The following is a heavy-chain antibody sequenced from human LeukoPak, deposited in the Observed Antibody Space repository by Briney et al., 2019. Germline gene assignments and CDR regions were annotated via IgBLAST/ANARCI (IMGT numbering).Heavy chain of an antibody. CDR1: GGSISSSNW. CDR3: ASGFYNSSGFYAAFDI. V-gene: IGHV4-4*02. Sequence: PSETLSLTCAVSGGSISSSNWWNWVRQPPGKGLEWIGEIYLSGRTTYSPSLKSRATISADKSKNQFSLRLSSVTAADTAVYYCASGFYNSSGFYAAFDIWGLGTLVTVSS. J-gene: IGHJ3*02. D-gene: IGHD3-22*01. CDR2: IYLSGRT.